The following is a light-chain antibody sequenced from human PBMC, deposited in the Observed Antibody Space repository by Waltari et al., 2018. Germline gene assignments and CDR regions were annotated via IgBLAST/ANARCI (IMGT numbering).Light chain of an antibody. CDR3: QNYFTYPLT. Sequence: AVRLTQSPSSFSASTGDRVTITCRESQDIRSYLAWYQQKPGKAPKLLIYAASTLQSGVPSRFSGSGSGTDFTLTIIGLQSEDFATYYCQNYFTYPLTFGQGTKVEIK. CDR1: QDIRSY. CDR2: AAS. V-gene: IGKV1-8*01. J-gene: IGKJ1*01.